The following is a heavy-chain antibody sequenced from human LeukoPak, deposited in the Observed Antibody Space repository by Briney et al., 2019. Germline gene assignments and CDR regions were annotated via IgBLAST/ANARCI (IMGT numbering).Heavy chain of an antibody. CDR2: ISSSSSYI. V-gene: IGHV3-21*01. Sequence: GGSLRLSCAASGFTFSSYSMNWVRQAPGKGLEWVSSISSSSSYIYYADSVKGRFTISRDNAKNSLYLQMDSLRAEDMAVYYCARSHDILTGYYPQDYYYGMDVWGKGTTVTVSS. CDR3: ARSHDILTGYYPQDYYYGMDV. D-gene: IGHD3-9*01. J-gene: IGHJ6*04. CDR1: GFTFSSYS.